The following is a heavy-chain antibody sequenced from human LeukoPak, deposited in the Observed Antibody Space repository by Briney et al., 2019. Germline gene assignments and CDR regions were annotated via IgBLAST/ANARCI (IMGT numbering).Heavy chain of an antibody. D-gene: IGHD5-24*01. Sequence: SVKVSCKASGGTFSSYAISWVRQAPGQGLGWMGGIIPTFGTANYAQKFQDRVTITADESTSTAYMELSSLRSEDTAVYYCTSHTISLARRDGYTTFDYWGQGALVTVSS. J-gene: IGHJ4*02. V-gene: IGHV1-69*13. CDR2: IIPTFGTA. CDR1: GGTFSSYA. CDR3: TSHTISLARRDGYTTFDY.